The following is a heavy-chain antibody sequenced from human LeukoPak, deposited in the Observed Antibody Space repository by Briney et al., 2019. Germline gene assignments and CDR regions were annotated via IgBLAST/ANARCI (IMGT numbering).Heavy chain of an antibody. J-gene: IGHJ4*02. D-gene: IGHD3-22*01. CDR1: GFTFDDYA. CDR3: AKDTEGYYDSSGYADY. V-gene: IGHV3-43*02. CDR2: ISGDGGST. Sequence: GGSLRLSCAASGFTFDDYAMHWVRQAPGKGLEWVSLISGDGGSTYYADSVKGRFTISRDNSKNTLYLQMNSLRAEDTAVYYCAKDTEGYYDSSGYADYWGQGTLVTVSS.